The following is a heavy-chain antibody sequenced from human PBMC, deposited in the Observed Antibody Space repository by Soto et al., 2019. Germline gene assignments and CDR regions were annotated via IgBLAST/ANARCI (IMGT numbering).Heavy chain of an antibody. J-gene: IGHJ6*02. Sequence: QLQESGPGLVKPSETLSLTCTVSGDSITSSNYFWGWIRQPPGKGLEWIASIYYSGSTYYNPSLKSPVTISVDTSKNQFSLKLSSVTAEDTAVYYCARHENRYSGSYYYFYGVDVWGQGTTVTVSS. V-gene: IGHV4-39*01. CDR2: IYYSGST. D-gene: IGHD1-26*01. CDR3: ARHENRYSGSYYYFYGVDV. CDR1: GDSITSSNYF.